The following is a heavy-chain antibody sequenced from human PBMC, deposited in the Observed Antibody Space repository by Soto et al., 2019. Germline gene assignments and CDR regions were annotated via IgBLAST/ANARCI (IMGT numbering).Heavy chain of an antibody. V-gene: IGHV4-31*03. CDR1: GGSISSGGYY. CDR3: ARGHIVVVPAATYNWFDP. CDR2: IYYSGST. J-gene: IGHJ5*02. Sequence: PSETLSLTCTVSGGSISSGGYYWSWIRQHPGKGLEWIGYIYYSGSTYYNPSLKSRVTISVDTSKNQFSLKLSSVTAADTAVYYCARGHIVVVPAATYNWFDPWGQGTLVTVPQ. D-gene: IGHD2-2*01.